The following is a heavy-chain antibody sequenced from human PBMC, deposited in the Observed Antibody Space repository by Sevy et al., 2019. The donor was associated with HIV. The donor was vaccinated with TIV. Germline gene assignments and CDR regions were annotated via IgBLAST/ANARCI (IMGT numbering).Heavy chain of an antibody. V-gene: IGHV3-23*01. J-gene: IGHJ4*02. CDR2: ISCSGGST. Sequence: GGSLRLSCAASGFTFSSYAMSWVRQAPGKGLEWVSAISCSGGSTYYADSVKGRFTISRDNSKNTLDLQMNSLRAEDTAVYYCAKQSYYDSSGYYYHYFDYWGQGTLVTVSS. D-gene: IGHD3-22*01. CDR3: AKQSYYDSSGYYYHYFDY. CDR1: GFTFSSYA.